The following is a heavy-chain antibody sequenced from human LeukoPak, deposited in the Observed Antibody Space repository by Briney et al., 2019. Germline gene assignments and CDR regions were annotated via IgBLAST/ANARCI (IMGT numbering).Heavy chain of an antibody. CDR3: ARDLGATIPVDY. V-gene: IGHV1-69*05. J-gene: IGHJ4*02. CDR1: GGTFSSYS. D-gene: IGHD5-12*01. CDR2: IIPLFGTA. Sequence: SVKVSCKASGGTFSSYSISWVRQAPGQGLEWMGGIIPLFGTANYAQKFQGRVTITTDESTSTAYMELSRLRSEDTAVYYCARDLGATIPVDYWGQGTLVTVSS.